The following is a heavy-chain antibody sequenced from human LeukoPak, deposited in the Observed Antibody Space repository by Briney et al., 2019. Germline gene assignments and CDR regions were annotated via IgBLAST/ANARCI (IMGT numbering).Heavy chain of an antibody. Sequence: SETLSLTCTVSGGSISSSSYYWSWIRQPPGKGLEWIGEINHSGSTNYNPSLKSRVTISVDTSKNQFSLKLSSVTAADTAVYYCARGPRPDLYYYGSGAQLDYWGQGTLVTVSS. V-gene: IGHV4-39*07. CDR1: GGSISSSSYY. D-gene: IGHD3-10*01. CDR2: INHSGST. CDR3: ARGPRPDLYYYGSGAQLDY. J-gene: IGHJ4*02.